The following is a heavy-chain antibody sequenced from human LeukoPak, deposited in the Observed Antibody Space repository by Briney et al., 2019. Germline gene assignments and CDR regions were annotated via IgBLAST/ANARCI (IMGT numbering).Heavy chain of an antibody. V-gene: IGHV1-18*01. CDR1: GYTFTSYG. CDR2: ITTYNGNT. Sequence: ASVKVSCKASGYTFTSYGISWVRQAPGQGLELMGWITTYNGNTNYAQKFQGRVTMATDTSTSTAYMELWSLRSDDTAVYYCAKEGGRQGSRGPNWFDPWGQGTLVTVSS. D-gene: IGHD3-10*01. J-gene: IGHJ5*02. CDR3: AKEGGRQGSRGPNWFDP.